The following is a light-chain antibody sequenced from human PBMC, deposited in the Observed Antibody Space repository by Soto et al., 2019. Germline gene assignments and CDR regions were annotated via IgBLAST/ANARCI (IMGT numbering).Light chain of an antibody. Sequence: EIVLTQSPATLSLSPGEIATLSCRASQSVSSYLAWYQQKPGQAPRLLIYDASDRATGIPARFSGSGSGTDFTLTISRLEPEDFEFYYCQQRSIWPITFGQGTRLEIK. J-gene: IGKJ5*01. CDR1: QSVSSY. V-gene: IGKV3-11*01. CDR3: QQRSIWPIT. CDR2: DAS.